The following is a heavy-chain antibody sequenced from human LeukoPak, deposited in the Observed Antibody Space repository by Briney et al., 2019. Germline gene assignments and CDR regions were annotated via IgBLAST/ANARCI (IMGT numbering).Heavy chain of an antibody. CDR1: GFTFSSYA. Sequence: GGSLRLSCAASGFTFSSYAMSWVRQAPGKGLEWVAVISYDGSNKYYADSVKGRFTISRDNSKNTLYLQMNSLRAEGTAVYYCAKALGMTGGYYFDYWGQGTLVTVSS. V-gene: IGHV3-30*18. CDR2: ISYDGSNK. CDR3: AKALGMTGGYYFDY. J-gene: IGHJ4*02. D-gene: IGHD1-14*01.